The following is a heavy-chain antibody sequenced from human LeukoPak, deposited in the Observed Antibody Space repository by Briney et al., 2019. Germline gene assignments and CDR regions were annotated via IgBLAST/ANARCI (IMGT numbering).Heavy chain of an antibody. CDR3: ARGPPGWGSGSYYKYFDY. CDR1: GYTFTGYY. Sequence: ASVKVSCKASGYTFTGYYMHWVRQAPGQGLEWMGWINPNSGGTNYAQKFQGRVTMTRDTSISTAYMELSRLRSDDTAVYYCARGPPGWGSGSYYKYFDYWGQGTLVTVSS. V-gene: IGHV1-2*02. J-gene: IGHJ4*02. CDR2: INPNSGGT. D-gene: IGHD3-10*01.